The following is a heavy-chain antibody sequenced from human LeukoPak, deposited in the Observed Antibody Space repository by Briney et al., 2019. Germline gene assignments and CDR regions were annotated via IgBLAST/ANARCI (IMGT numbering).Heavy chain of an antibody. J-gene: IGHJ6*03. D-gene: IGHD6-13*01. CDR3: ARGYWSSGWSSYYYMDV. V-gene: IGHV1-8*02. CDR1: GYTFTSYY. CDR2: VNPNSGNT. Sequence: ASVKVSCKASGYTFTSYYMHWVRQAPGQGLEWMGWVNPNSGNTGYAQKFQGRVTMTRNSSISTTYVELNSLRSEDTAVYYCARGYWSSGWSSYYYMDVWGKGTTVTISS.